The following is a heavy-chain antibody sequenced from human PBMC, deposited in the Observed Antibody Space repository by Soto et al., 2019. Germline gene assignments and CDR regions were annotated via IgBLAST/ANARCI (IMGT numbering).Heavy chain of an antibody. CDR1: GGSISDYS. CDR3: ARESGDNWTYGVC. D-gene: IGHD1-7*01. V-gene: IGHV4-4*07. Sequence: QVQLQESGPGLVKPSETLSLTCTVSGGSISDYSLSWIRQSAGKGLEWVGRVHINGNTHYNPPLRGRVTMSVDTSNNQFHLRVTSVTAADTAVYYCARESGDNWTYGVCWGQGTLVAVSS. CDR2: VHINGNT. J-gene: IGHJ4*02.